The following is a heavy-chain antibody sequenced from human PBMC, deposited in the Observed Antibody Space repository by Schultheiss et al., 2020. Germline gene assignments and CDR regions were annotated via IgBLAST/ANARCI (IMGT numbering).Heavy chain of an antibody. Sequence: SVKVSCKASGGTFSSYAISWVRQAPGQGLEWMGRIIPILGIANYAQKFQGRVTITADKSTSTAYMELSSLRSEDTAVYYCARDALAAQIAATNNWFDPWGQGTLVTVS. CDR1: GGTFSSYA. CDR3: ARDALAAQIAATNNWFDP. CDR2: IIPILGIA. V-gene: IGHV1-69*04. D-gene: IGHD2-15*01. J-gene: IGHJ5*02.